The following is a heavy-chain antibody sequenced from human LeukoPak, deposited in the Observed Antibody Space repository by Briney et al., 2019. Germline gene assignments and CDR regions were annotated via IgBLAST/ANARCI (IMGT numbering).Heavy chain of an antibody. CDR3: ARTGSYGLPRDY. D-gene: IGHD5-18*01. CDR1: GGSISSYY. Sequence: SETLSLTCTVSGGSISSYYWSWIRQPPGKGLEWIGYIYYSGSTNYNPSLKSRVTISVDTSKNQFSLKLSSVTAADTAVYYCARTGSYGLPRDYWGQGTLVTVSS. CDR2: IYYSGST. V-gene: IGHV4-59*12. J-gene: IGHJ4*02.